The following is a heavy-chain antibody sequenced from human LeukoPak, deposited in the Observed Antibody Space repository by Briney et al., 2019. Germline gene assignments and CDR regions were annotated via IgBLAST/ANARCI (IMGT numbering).Heavy chain of an antibody. CDR2: IYSGGST. CDR3: ARCYDYYDSSGAPFDP. V-gene: IGHV3-53*01. CDR1: GFTVSSNY. Sequence: GGSLRLSCAASGFTVSSNYMSWVRQAPGKGLEWVSVIYSGGSTYYADSVKGRFTISRDNSKNTLYLQMNSLRAEDTAVYYCARCYDYYDSSGAPFDPWGQGTLATVSS. D-gene: IGHD3-22*01. J-gene: IGHJ5*02.